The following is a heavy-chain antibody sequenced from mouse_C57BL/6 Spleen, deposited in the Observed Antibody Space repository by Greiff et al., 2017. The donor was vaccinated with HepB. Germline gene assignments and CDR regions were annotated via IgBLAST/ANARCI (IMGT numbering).Heavy chain of an antibody. V-gene: IGHV5-6*01. CDR2: ISSGGSYT. D-gene: IGHD2-4*01. CDR1: GFTFSSYG. J-gene: IGHJ2*01. CDR3: ARHDDYGFDY. Sequence: DVQLVESGGDLVKPGGSLKLSCAASGFTFSSYGMSWVRQTPDKRLEWVATISSGGSYTYYPDSVKGRFTISRDNAKNTLYLQMSSLKSEDTAMYYCARHDDYGFDYWGQGTTLTVSS.